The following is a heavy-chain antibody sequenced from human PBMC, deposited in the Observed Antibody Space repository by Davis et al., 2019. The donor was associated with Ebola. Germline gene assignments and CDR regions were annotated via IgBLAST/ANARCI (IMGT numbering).Heavy chain of an antibody. J-gene: IGHJ4*02. CDR3: ARDRASRYGEFDY. CDR2: IIPVFATT. V-gene: IGHV1-69*13. CDR1: GYTFTSYY. Sequence: AASVKVSCKASGYTFTSYYMHWVRQAPGQRLEWMGGIIPVFATTNYAQKFQGKVTITADESTSTAYMELSSLRSEDTAVYYCARDRASRYGEFDYWGQGTLVTVSS. D-gene: IGHD4-17*01.